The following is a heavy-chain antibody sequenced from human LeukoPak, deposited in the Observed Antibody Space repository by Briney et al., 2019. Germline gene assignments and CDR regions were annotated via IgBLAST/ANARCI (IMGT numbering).Heavy chain of an antibody. CDR1: GGSISSYY. CDR2: VYTSGST. Sequence: SETLSLTCTVSGGSISSYYWSWIRQPAGKGLQWIGRVYTSGSTNYNPSLKSRLTMSVDTSKNQFSLKLSSVPAADTAVYYCARDLEVHEGLFDCWGQGTLVTVSS. J-gene: IGHJ4*02. D-gene: IGHD1-1*01. V-gene: IGHV4-4*07. CDR3: ARDLEVHEGLFDC.